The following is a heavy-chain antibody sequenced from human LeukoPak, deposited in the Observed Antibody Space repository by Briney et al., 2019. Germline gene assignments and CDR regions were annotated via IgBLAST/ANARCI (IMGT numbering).Heavy chain of an antibody. D-gene: IGHD3-22*01. CDR1: GGSFSGYY. CDR2: INHSGST. CDR3: ARGLIYYDSSGYYYLSSKGYYFDY. Sequence: PSETLSLTCAVYGGSFSGYYWSWIRQPPGKGLEWIGEINHSGSTNYNPSLKSRVTISVDTSKNQFSLKLSSATAADTAVYYCARGLIYYDSSGYYYLSSKGYYFDYWGQGTLVTVSS. J-gene: IGHJ4*02. V-gene: IGHV4-34*01.